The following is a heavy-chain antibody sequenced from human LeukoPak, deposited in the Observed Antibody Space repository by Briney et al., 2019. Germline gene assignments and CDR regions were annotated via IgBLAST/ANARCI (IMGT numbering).Heavy chain of an antibody. CDR3: ARQPENYDILTGYRLWYFDL. J-gene: IGHJ2*01. CDR1: GGSISSSSYY. D-gene: IGHD3-9*01. CDR2: IYYSGST. V-gene: IGHV4-39*01. Sequence: SETLSLTCTVSGGSISSSSYYWGWIRQPPGKGLEWFGSIYYSGSTYYNPSLKSRVTISVDTSKNQFSLKLSSVTAADTAVYYCARQPENYDILTGYRLWYFDLWGRGTLVTVSS.